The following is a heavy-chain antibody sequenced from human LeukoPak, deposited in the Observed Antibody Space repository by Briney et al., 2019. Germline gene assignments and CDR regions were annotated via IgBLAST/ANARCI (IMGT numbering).Heavy chain of an antibody. V-gene: IGHV6-1*01. Sequence: SQTLSLTCAISGDSVSSNSAAWNWIRQSPSRGLEWLGRTYYRSKWYNDYAVSVKSRITINPDTSKNQFSLKLSSVTAADTAVYYCARMTTVTPGPFDYWGQGILVTVSS. D-gene: IGHD4-17*01. CDR2: TYYRSKWYN. CDR1: GDSVSSNSAA. J-gene: IGHJ4*02. CDR3: ARMTTVTPGPFDY.